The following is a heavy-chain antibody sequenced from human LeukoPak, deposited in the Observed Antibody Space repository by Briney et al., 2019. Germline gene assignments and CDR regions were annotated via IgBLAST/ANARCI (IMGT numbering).Heavy chain of an antibody. CDR3: ARGAVYYMDI. V-gene: IGHV3-23*01. Sequence: GGSLRLSCAVSGFTFGDYAMSWVRQAPGKGLEWVSGIVGGDGGTYYADSVKGRFIISRDNSKNTLYVQMNSLRAEDTAVYYCARGAVYYMDIWGKGTTVTISS. CDR2: IVGGDGGT. J-gene: IGHJ6*03. CDR1: GFTFGDYA. D-gene: IGHD6-19*01.